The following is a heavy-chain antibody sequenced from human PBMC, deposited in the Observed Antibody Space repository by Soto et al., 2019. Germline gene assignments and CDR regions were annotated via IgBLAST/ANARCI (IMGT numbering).Heavy chain of an antibody. J-gene: IGHJ4*02. CDR3: APRPGGGGY. CDR2: IYSGGYT. V-gene: IGHV3-53*01. D-gene: IGHD3-10*01. CDR1: GFTVSNNY. Sequence: EVQLVESGGGLIQPGGSLRLSCAVSGFTVSNNYMSWVRQAPGKGLEGVSVIYSGGYTAYGDSVKGRFTISRDNSKNPLNLQNNRLGADARALFYWAPRPGGGGYWGQGTLVTVSS.